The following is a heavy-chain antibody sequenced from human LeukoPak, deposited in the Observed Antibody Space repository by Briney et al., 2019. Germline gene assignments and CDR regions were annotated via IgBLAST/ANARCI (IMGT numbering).Heavy chain of an antibody. CDR3: ARGDSSGCFDY. CDR1: GGSISSYY. D-gene: IGHD6-19*01. Sequence: PSETLSLTCTVSGGSISSYYWSRIRQPPGKGLEWIGEINHSGSTNYNPSLKSRVTISVDTSKNQFSLKLSSVTAADTAVYYCARGDSSGCFDYWGQGTLVTVSS. CDR2: INHSGST. V-gene: IGHV4-34*01. J-gene: IGHJ4*02.